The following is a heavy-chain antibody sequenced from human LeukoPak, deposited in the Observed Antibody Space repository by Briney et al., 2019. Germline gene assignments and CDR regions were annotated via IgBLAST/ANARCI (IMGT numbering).Heavy chain of an antibody. V-gene: IGHV3-33*08. CDR1: GFAFSNYA. Sequence: GGSPRLSCAASGFAFSNYAMHWVRQAPGKGLEWVAVIWHDGSHKYYADSVTGRFTISRDNSKNTLYLQMNSLRAEDTAIYYCASGVYSSGWYLDYWGQGTLVTVSS. CDR3: ASGVYSSGWYLDY. CDR2: IWHDGSHK. D-gene: IGHD6-19*01. J-gene: IGHJ4*02.